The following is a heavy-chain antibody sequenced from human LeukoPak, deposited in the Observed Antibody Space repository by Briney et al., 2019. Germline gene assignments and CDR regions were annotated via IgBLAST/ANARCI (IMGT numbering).Heavy chain of an antibody. CDR2: IYYSGST. Sequence: PSETLSLTCTVSGGAISSYYWSWIRQPPGKGLEWMGYIYYSGSTNYNPSLKSRVTISVDTSKNQFSLKLSSVTAADPAVYYCARHRSSGWYSRRNYYYYMDVWGKGTTVTVSS. CDR3: ARHRSSGWYSRRNYYYYMDV. CDR1: GGAISSYY. V-gene: IGHV4-59*08. J-gene: IGHJ6*03. D-gene: IGHD6-19*01.